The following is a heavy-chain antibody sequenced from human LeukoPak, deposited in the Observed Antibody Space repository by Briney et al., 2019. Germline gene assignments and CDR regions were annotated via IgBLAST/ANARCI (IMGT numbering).Heavy chain of an antibody. D-gene: IGHD3-22*01. V-gene: IGHV4-39*07. CDR3: ARGVVAQSPGYFDY. J-gene: IGHJ4*02. Sequence: KPSETLSLTCTVSGGSISSSSYYWGWIRQPPGKGLEWIGSIYHSGSTYYNPSLKSRVTISVDTSKNQFSLKLSSVTAADTAVYYCARGVVAQSPGYFDYWGQGTLVTVSS. CDR1: GGSISSSSYY. CDR2: IYHSGST.